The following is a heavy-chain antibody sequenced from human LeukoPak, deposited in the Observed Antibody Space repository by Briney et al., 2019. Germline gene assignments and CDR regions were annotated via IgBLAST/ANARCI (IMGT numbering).Heavy chain of an antibody. CDR1: GFTFSSYA. CDR3: AKEDRSGGSCDY. J-gene: IGHJ4*02. Sequence: GGSLSLSCAASGFTFSSYAMSWVRQAPGEGLEWVAAISGSGGSTYYADSVKGRFTISRDNAKNTLYLQMNSLRAEDPAVYYCAKEDRSGGSCDYWGQGTLVTVSS. D-gene: IGHD2-15*01. CDR2: ISGSGGST. V-gene: IGHV3-23*01.